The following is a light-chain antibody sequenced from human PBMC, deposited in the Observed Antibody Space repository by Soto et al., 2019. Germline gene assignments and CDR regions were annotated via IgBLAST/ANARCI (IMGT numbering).Light chain of an antibody. V-gene: IGLV2-14*01. Sequence: QSALTQPASVSGSPGQSITISCTGTSSDVGGFNYVSWYQQHPGKAPKLLNFDVYSRPSGISNRFSGSKSGNTASLTISGLQAEDEADYYCSSYTTSSSYVFGAGTKVTVL. CDR3: SSYTTSSSYV. CDR2: DVY. CDR1: SSDVGGFNY. J-gene: IGLJ1*01.